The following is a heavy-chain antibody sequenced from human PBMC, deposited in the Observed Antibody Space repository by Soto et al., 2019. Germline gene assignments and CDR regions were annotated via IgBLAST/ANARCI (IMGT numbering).Heavy chain of an antibody. CDR3: AGTLGIAAAGSPYYYYGMDV. D-gene: IGHD6-13*01. Sequence: WVRQMPGKGLEWMGIIYPGDSDTRYSPSFQGQVTISADKSISTAYLQWSSLKASDTAMYYCAGTLGIAAAGSPYYYYGMDVWGQGTTVTVSS. V-gene: IGHV5-51*01. CDR2: IYPGDSDT. J-gene: IGHJ6*02.